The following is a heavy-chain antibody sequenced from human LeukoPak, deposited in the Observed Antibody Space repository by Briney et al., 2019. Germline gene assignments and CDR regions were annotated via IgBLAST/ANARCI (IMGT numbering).Heavy chain of an antibody. CDR3: ARGALRYSDY. V-gene: IGHV3-48*02. CDR1: GFTFSSYT. Sequence: PGGSLRLSCAVSGFTFSSYTMNWVRQAPGKGLEWVSSISSSSSAIYYAASVKGRFTISRDNAKNSLYLQMNSLRDEDTAVYYCARGALRYSDYWGRGTLVTVSS. CDR2: ISSSSSAI. D-gene: IGHD3-9*01. J-gene: IGHJ4*02.